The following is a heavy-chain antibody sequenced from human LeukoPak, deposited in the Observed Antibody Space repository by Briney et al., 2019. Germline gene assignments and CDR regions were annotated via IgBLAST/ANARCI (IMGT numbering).Heavy chain of an antibody. CDR2: TYYSGSP. J-gene: IGHJ6*03. CDR3: ARVGGGIYYYYYMDV. CDR1: GGSVSSYY. V-gene: IGHV4-59*02. Sequence: SETLSLTCTVSGGSVSSYYWSWTRQPPGKGLEWIGYTYYSGSPNYNPSLKSRVTISIDTSEKQFSLKLRSVTAADTAVYYCARVGGGIYYYYYMDVWGKGTTVTVSS. D-gene: IGHD3-16*01.